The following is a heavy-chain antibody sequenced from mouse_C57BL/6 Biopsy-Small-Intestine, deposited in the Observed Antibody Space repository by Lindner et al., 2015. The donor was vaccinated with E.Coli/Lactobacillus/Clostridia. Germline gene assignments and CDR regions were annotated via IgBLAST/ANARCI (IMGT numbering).Heavy chain of an antibody. Sequence: SVKVSCKASGYAFTTVFIHWWRQAPGQRLEWVGRINPSNGATNYAQKLQGRVTLTRDTSISTAYMELSSLGADDTAVYYCAFNRDGYNKFLTDYWGQGSLVTVSS. D-gene: IGHD2-3*01. V-gene: IGHV1-74*01. J-gene: IGHJ4*01. CDR1: GYAFTTVF. CDR3: AFNRDGYNKFLTDY. CDR2: INPSNGAT.